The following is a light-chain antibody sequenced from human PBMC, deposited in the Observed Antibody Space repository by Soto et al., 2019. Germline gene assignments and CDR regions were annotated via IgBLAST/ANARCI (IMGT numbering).Light chain of an antibody. J-gene: IGKJ5*01. Sequence: DVLMTQSPLSLPVTLGQPASISCSSNQILVHSDGIAYFSWFQQRPGRSPRRLIYKVSNRDSGVQARFSGSGSGTDFALKISRVEAEDVGVYYCMKGTHWPITFGQGTRREN. V-gene: IGKV2-30*02. CDR1: QILVHSDGIAY. CDR3: MKGTHWPIT. CDR2: KVS.